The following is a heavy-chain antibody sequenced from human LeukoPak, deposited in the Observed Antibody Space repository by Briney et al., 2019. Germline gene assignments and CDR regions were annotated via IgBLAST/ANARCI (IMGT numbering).Heavy chain of an antibody. J-gene: IGHJ4*02. CDR2: ISGSGGST. CDR3: AKPRRAATLDY. V-gene: IGHV3-23*01. CDR1: GFTFGSYT. Sequence: GGSLRLSCAASGFTFGSYTVTWVRQAPGKGLEWVSSISGSGGSTYYADSVKGRFTISRDNSKNTLYLRMNSLRVEDTAVYYCAKPRRAATLDYWGQGTLITVSS. D-gene: IGHD2-15*01.